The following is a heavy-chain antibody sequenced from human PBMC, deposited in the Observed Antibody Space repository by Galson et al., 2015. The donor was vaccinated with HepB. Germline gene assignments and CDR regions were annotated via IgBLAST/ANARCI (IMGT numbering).Heavy chain of an antibody. CDR1: GGSFSGYY. CDR3: ARLGEFAYYFDY. V-gene: IGHV4-34*01. Sequence: SETLSLTCAVYGGSFSGYYWSWIRQPPGKGLEWIGEINHSGSTNYNPSLKSRVTISVDTSKNQFSLKLSSVTAADTAVYYCARLGEFAYYFDYWGQGTLVTVSS. J-gene: IGHJ4*02. D-gene: IGHD2-21*01. CDR2: INHSGST.